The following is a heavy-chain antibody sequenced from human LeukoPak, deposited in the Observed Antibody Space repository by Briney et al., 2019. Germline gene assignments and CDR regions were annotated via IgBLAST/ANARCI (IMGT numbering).Heavy chain of an antibody. CDR2: ISYDERDE. V-gene: IGHV3-30*18. D-gene: IGHD3-10*01. CDR3: AKDSKGSGTYYDRYFDC. Sequence: PGGSLRLSCAASGFTFSRSGIHWVRQAPGRGLEWVAVISYDERDEYYADSVKGRFTISRDNSKNTLYLQMNSLRAEDTAVYYCAKDSKGSGTYYDRYFDCWGQGTLVTVSS. CDR1: GFTFSRSG. J-gene: IGHJ4*02.